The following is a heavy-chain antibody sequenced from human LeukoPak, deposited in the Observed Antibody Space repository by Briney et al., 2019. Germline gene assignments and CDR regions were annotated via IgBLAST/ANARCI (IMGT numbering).Heavy chain of an antibody. CDR1: GGSFSGYY. CDR2: INHSGST. D-gene: IGHD6-13*01. V-gene: IGHV4-34*01. J-gene: IGHJ6*03. CDR3: ARGYSSWTYYYYMDV. Sequence: SETLSLTCGVYGGSFSGYYWNWIRQSPGKGLEWIGEINHSGSTNYNPSLKSRVTMSVDTSQKQFSLRLTSVTAADTAVYYCARGYSSWTYYYYMDVWGKGTTVTVSS.